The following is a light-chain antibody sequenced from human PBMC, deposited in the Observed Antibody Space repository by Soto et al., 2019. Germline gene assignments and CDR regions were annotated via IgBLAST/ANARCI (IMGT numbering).Light chain of an antibody. V-gene: IGKV3-15*01. Sequence: EVVLTQSPATLSVSPGERATLSCRASESVNQKLGWYQQKPGQAPRLLIYVASYRATGIPGRFSGSGSGTDYTLIISNLLPDDSAVYYCQQFNKWPHTFGQGTRLEIK. CDR2: VAS. J-gene: IGKJ2*01. CDR3: QQFNKWPHT. CDR1: ESVNQK.